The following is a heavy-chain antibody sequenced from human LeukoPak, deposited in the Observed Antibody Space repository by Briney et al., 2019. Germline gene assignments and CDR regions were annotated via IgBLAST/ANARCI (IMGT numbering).Heavy chain of an antibody. Sequence: GASVKVSCKASGYTFTSYYMHWVRQAPGQGLEWMGIINPSGGSARYAQKFQGRVTMTRDTSISTAYMELSRLRSDDTAVYYCARARGCSSTSCYITGGNWFDPWGQGTLVTVSS. V-gene: IGHV1-46*01. CDR2: INPSGGSA. CDR3: ARARGCSSTSCYITGGNWFDP. D-gene: IGHD2-2*01. CDR1: GYTFTSYY. J-gene: IGHJ5*02.